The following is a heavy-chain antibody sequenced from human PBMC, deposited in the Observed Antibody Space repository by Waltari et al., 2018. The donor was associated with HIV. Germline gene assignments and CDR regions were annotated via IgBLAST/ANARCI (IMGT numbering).Heavy chain of an antibody. V-gene: IGHV3-53*01. CDR2: IYSGGST. CDR1: GFIVSSNY. J-gene: IGHJ3*02. D-gene: IGHD6-13*01. Sequence: EVQLVESGGGLIQPGGSLRLSCAASGFIVSSNYMSWVRQAPGKGLEWVSVIYSGGSTYYADSVKGRFTISRDNSKTTLYLQMNTLRAEDTAVYYCASKTIAPRGTFDIWGQGTMVTVSS. CDR3: ASKTIAPRGTFDI.